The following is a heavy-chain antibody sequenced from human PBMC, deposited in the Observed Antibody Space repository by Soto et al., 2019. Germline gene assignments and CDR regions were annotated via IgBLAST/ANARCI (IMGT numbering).Heavy chain of an antibody. V-gene: IGHV3-33*01. CDR3: ARDSLSYYDSSGSDAFDI. Sequence: GGSLRLSCAASGFTFSSYGMHWVRQAPGKGLEWVAVIWYDGSNKYYADSVKGRFTISRDNSKNTLYLQMNSLRAEDTAVYYCARDSLSYYDSSGSDAFDIWGQGTMVTV. J-gene: IGHJ3*02. D-gene: IGHD3-22*01. CDR2: IWYDGSNK. CDR1: GFTFSSYG.